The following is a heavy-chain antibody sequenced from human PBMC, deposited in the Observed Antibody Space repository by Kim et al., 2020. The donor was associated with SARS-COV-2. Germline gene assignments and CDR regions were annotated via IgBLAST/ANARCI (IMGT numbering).Heavy chain of an antibody. V-gene: IGHV3-23*01. CDR3: AKRRTSGWLREDFDF. J-gene: IGHJ4*02. CDR2: ISGSGKST. CDR1: GFTFSTYG. D-gene: IGHD6-19*01. Sequence: GGSLRLSCVASGFTFSTYGMSWVRQAPGKGPEWVSVISGSGKSTYYLDSVKGRFTVSRDNSKNTVYLDMNGLTADDTAGYFCAKRRTSGWLREDFDFWGQGTLVAVSS.